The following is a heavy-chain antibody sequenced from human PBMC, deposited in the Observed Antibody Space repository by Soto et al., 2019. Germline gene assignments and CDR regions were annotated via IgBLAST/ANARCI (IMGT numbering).Heavy chain of an antibody. CDR3: ARESMPGGDYGMDV. Sequence: QVQLVESGGGVVQPGRSLRLSCAASGCTFSRYAMHWVRQAPGKGLEWVAVISNDGSNKYYADSVKGRFTISRDNSKNTLYLQMHSLRAEDTAVYYCARESMPGGDYGMDVWGQGTTVTVSS. J-gene: IGHJ6*02. V-gene: IGHV3-30-3*01. D-gene: IGHD3-16*01. CDR1: GCTFSRYA. CDR2: ISNDGSNK.